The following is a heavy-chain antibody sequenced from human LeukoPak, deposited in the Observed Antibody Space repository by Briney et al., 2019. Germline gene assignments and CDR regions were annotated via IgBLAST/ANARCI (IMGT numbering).Heavy chain of an antibody. CDR1: GFTFSSYS. D-gene: IGHD4-17*01. CDR2: ISSSSSYI. V-gene: IGHV3-21*01. Sequence: GGSLRLSCAASGFTFSSYSMNWVRQAPGKGLEWVSSISSSSSYIYYADSVKGRFTISRDNAKNSLYLQMNSLRAEDTAVYYCARDSAVTTGARYFDYWGQGTLATVSS. J-gene: IGHJ4*02. CDR3: ARDSAVTTGARYFDY.